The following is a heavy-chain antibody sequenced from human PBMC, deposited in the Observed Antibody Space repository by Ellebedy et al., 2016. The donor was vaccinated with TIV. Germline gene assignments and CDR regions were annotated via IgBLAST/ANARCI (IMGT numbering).Heavy chain of an antibody. J-gene: IGHJ4*02. CDR3: AKDTWFGESDY. CDR1: GFTFSSYD. V-gene: IGHV3-33*06. D-gene: IGHD3-10*01. Sequence: GESLKISCAASGFTFSSYDMHWVRQAPGKGLEWVAVIWYDGSNKYYADSVKGRFTISRDNSKNTLYLQMNSLRAEDTAVYYCAKDTWFGESDYWGQGTLVTVSS. CDR2: IWYDGSNK.